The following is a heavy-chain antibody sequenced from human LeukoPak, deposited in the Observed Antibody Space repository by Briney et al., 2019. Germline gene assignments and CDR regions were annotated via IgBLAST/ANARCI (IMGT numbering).Heavy chain of an antibody. Sequence: PSQTLSLTCTVSGGSISSGSYYWSWIRQPAGKGLEWIGRIYTSGSTNYNPSLKSRVTISVDTSKNQFSLKLSSVTAADTAVYYCARGVRPTPEWLPPWGYFDLWGRGTLVTVSS. CDR2: IYTSGST. J-gene: IGHJ2*01. D-gene: IGHD3-3*01. CDR3: ARGVRPTPEWLPPWGYFDL. V-gene: IGHV4-61*02. CDR1: GGSISSGSYY.